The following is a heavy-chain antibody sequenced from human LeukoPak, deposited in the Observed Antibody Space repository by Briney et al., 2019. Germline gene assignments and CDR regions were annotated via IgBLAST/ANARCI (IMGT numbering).Heavy chain of an antibody. Sequence: ASVKVSCKASGYTFTSYGISWVRQAPGQGLEWMGWISAYNGNTNYAQKLQGRVTMTTDTSTSTAYMELRSLRSDDTAVYYCARDLPGDQLWLLPSPPDYWGQGTLVTVSS. CDR1: GYTFTSYG. CDR2: ISAYNGNT. CDR3: ARDLPGDQLWLLPSPPDY. D-gene: IGHD5-18*01. J-gene: IGHJ4*02. V-gene: IGHV1-18*01.